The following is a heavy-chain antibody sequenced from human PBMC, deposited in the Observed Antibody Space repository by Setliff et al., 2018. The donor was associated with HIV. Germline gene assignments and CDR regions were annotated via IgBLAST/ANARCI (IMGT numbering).Heavy chain of an antibody. CDR3: ARDSGVATIRKSALDY. CDR2: ISYDGSTT. J-gene: IGHJ4*02. CDR1: GFTFSSYA. D-gene: IGHD5-12*01. Sequence: PGESLKISCAASGFTFSSYAMHWVRLAPGKGLEWVTVISYDGSTTSYADSVKGRFTISRDNAKNSLYLQMNSLRAEDTALYYCARDSGVATIRKSALDYWGQGTLVTVSS. V-gene: IGHV3-30*07.